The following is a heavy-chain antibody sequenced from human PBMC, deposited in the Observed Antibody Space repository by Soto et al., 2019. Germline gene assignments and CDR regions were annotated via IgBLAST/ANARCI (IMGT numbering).Heavy chain of an antibody. CDR1: GGSVSSRSYY. J-gene: IGHJ4*02. V-gene: IGHV4-61*01. Sequence: PSETLSLTCTVSGGSVSSRSYYWSWIRQPPGKGLEWIGYVYYSGSTNYNPSLKSRVTISVGTSKNLFSLKLRSVTAADTAVYYCARDIIAVAGTYFDYWGQGSLVTVSS. CDR2: VYYSGST. D-gene: IGHD6-19*01. CDR3: ARDIIAVAGTYFDY.